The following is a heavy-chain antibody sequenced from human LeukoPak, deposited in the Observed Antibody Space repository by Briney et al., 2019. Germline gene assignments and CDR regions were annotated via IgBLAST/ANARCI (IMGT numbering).Heavy chain of an antibody. CDR2: IRKNGSDK. CDR3: AKGSNWASDY. Sequence: GGSLRLSCGASGFTFSRYGMHCVGQPPGKGRDWDTYIRKNGSDKYYADSVKGRFTISRDSSKNMVYLQMNSLGAEDTAGYYCAKGSNWASDYWGQGTLVSVSS. D-gene: IGHD1-1*01. V-gene: IGHV3-30*02. CDR1: GFTFSRYG. J-gene: IGHJ4*02.